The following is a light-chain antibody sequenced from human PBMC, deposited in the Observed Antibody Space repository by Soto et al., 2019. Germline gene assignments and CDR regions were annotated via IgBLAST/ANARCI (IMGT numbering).Light chain of an antibody. V-gene: IGKV3-20*01. CDR2: GAS. CDR3: QRYGGSPRVT. J-gene: IGKJ4*01. Sequence: EIVLTQSPGTLSLSPGERATLSCRASQSVSSNYLAWYQQKPGQAPRLLIYGASSRATGIPDRFIGSGAGTDFTLHISRPEPEDFAVYYCQRYGGSPRVTSGGGTKVEIK. CDR1: QSVSSNY.